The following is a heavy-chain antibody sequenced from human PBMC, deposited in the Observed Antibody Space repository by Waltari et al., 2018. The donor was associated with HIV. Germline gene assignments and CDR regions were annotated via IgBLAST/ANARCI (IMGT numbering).Heavy chain of an antibody. CDR3: VKDSGRAADVFDL. Sequence: QLLESGGGLVEPGGSLRLSCGASGFIFTDFAMDWVRQAPGKGLEWVSAIRGGGETFYADSVKGRFTISRDNSKNTLYLQMNSLRADDAAVYYCVKDSGRAADVFDLWGQGTMVTVSS. CDR2: IRGGGET. J-gene: IGHJ3*01. V-gene: IGHV3-23*01. CDR1: GFIFTDFA. D-gene: IGHD3-10*01.